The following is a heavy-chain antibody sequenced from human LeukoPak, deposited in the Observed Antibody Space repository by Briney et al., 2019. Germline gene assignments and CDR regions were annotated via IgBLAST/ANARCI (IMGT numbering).Heavy chain of an antibody. V-gene: IGHV3-7*04. CDR3: VRGVEY. CDR2: INQDEGHK. J-gene: IGHJ4*02. Sequence: GSLRLSCAASGFTFNSYGMHWVRQAPGQGLEWVANINQDEGHKDYVDSVKGRFTVSRDNAKNSLYLQMNRLRVDDTAMYFCVRGVEYWGQGTPVTVSS. CDR1: GFTFNSYG.